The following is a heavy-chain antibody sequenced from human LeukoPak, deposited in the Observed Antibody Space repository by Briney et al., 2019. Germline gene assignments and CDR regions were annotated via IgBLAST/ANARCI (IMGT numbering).Heavy chain of an antibody. CDR3: ARDGKAAAYYYYGMDV. CDR1: GGSISSYY. D-gene: IGHD2-15*01. CDR2: IYYSGST. J-gene: IGHJ6*02. Sequence: SETLSLTCTVSGGSISSYYWGWIRQPPGKGLEWIGYIYYSGSTNYNPSLKSRVTISVDTSKNQFSLKLSSVTAADTAVYYCARDGKAAAYYYYGMDVWGQGTTVTVSS. V-gene: IGHV4-59*12.